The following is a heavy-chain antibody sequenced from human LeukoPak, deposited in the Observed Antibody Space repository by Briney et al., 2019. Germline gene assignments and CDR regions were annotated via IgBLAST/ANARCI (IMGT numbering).Heavy chain of an antibody. Sequence: GGSLRLSCAASGFTFTHYAMHWVRQTPGKGLEWVAVIFYDGTIQYYSDSVRGRLIVSRDNPKNTLYLQMNSLRAENTAVYDCARDPRGPAGYDSPARDTFDYWGQGTLVTVSS. CDR3: ARDPRGPAGYDSPARDTFDY. CDR1: GFTFTHYA. J-gene: IGHJ4*02. CDR2: IFYDGTIQ. V-gene: IGHV3-30*03. D-gene: IGHD3-22*01.